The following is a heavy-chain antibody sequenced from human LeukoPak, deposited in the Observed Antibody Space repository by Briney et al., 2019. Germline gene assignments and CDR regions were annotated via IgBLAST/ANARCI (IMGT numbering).Heavy chain of an antibody. V-gene: IGHV3-7*03. CDR1: GFTFSRYW. J-gene: IGHJ4*02. CDR2: IKVDGSER. CDR3: TKENNYGQSNPHDY. D-gene: IGHD4-17*01. Sequence: GGSLRLSCAVSGFTFSRYWMTWVRQAPGKGLEWVANIKVDGSERYYVDAVKGRFTISRDNAKNSLYLQMNSLRAEDTALYYCTKENNYGQSNPHDYWGQGTLVTVSS.